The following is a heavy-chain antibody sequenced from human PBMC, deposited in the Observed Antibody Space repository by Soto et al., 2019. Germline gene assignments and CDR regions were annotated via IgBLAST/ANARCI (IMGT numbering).Heavy chain of an antibody. CDR3: GKGRSGDVGVFY. CDR1: GYCFTGYY. Sequence: QVQLVHSGAEVKKSGASVKISCKASGYCFTGYYIHWVRQAPGQGFEWMGEISPNSGGTKYAQKFQGRVTMTRDTSITTVYMDLSNLSPDDTAVYYCGKGRSGDVGVFYWGQGTLVTVYS. D-gene: IGHD1-26*01. CDR2: ISPNSGGT. J-gene: IGHJ4*02. V-gene: IGHV1-2*02.